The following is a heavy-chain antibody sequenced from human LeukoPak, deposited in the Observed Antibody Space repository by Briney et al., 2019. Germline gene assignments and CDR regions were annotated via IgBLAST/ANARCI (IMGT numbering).Heavy chain of an antibody. V-gene: IGHV3-23*01. CDR2: ISDNEGTT. Sequence: PGGSLRLSCAASGFNFNYYAMSWVRQAPGKGLEWVSGISDNEGTTYYTDSVKGRFTIFRENTKNTVYLQMNNLRADDTAVYFCARHDSFIPFWGQGTLVTVSS. CDR3: ARHDSFIPF. J-gene: IGHJ4*02. D-gene: IGHD3-16*02. CDR1: GFNFNYYA.